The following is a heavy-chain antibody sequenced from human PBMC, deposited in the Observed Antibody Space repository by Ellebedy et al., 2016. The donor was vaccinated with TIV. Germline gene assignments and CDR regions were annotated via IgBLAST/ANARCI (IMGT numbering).Heavy chain of an antibody. Sequence: GESLKISCAASGVTVINNYMTWVRQAPGKGLEWVSVMYSGGSTYYADSVKGRFTVSRDGSKNTLYLQMNSLRAEDTAVYYCAREPPADSTSTWGWGQGTLVTVSS. J-gene: IGHJ4*02. CDR3: AREPPADSTSTWG. CDR2: MYSGGST. D-gene: IGHD6-6*01. V-gene: IGHV3-66*01. CDR1: GVTVINNY.